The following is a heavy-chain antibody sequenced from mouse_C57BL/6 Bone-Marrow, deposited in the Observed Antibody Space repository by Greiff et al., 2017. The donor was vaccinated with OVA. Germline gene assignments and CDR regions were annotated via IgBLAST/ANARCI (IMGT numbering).Heavy chain of an antibody. CDR2: LDPSDSYT. Sequence: QVQLQQPGAELVMPGASVKLSCKASGYTFTSYWMHWVKQRPGQGLEWIGELDPSDSYTNYNQKFKGKSTLTVDKSSSTAYMQLSSLTSEVSAVYYSEGTGYYYGSRGYFGVRGTGTTVTGAS. J-gene: IGHJ1*03. D-gene: IGHD1-1*01. V-gene: IGHV1-69*01. CDR1: GYTFTSYW. CDR3: EGTGYYYGSRGYFGV.